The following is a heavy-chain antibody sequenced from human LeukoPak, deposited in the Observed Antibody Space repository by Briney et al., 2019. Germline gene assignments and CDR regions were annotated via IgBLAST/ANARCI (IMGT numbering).Heavy chain of an antibody. CDR3: AKLAAAGAAHYYFDY. J-gene: IGHJ4*02. V-gene: IGHV1-46*02. Sequence: ASVTVSCKASGYTFNSYHMHSLRQAPGQGLEIMGIINPSGGSTTYAQKFKGRVTMTRDTSTSTVYMELSSLRSEDTAVYYCAKLAAAGAAHYYFDYWGQGTLVTVSS. D-gene: IGHD6-13*01. CDR2: INPSGGST. CDR1: GYTFNSYH.